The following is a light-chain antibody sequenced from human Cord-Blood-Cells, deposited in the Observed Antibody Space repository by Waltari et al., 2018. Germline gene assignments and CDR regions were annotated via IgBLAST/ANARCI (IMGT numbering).Light chain of an antibody. CDR2: DAS. J-gene: IGKJ2*01. V-gene: IGKV3-20*01. CDR1: QSVSSSY. CDR3: QQYGSSPYT. Sequence: EIVLTQSLGTLSLSPGERATPPDRASQSVSSSYLAWYQQKPDQAPRLLIYDASIRATGIPDRFSGSGSGTDFTLTISRLGPEDFAVYYCQQYGSSPYTFGQGTKLEIQ.